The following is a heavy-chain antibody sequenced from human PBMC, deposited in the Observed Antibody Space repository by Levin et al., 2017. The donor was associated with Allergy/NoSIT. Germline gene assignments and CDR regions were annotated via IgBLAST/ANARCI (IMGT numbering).Heavy chain of an antibody. CDR3: ARYYGGGSIDY. J-gene: IGHJ4*02. D-gene: IGHD3-10*01. V-gene: IGHV4-30-2*01. Sequence: PSETLSLTCAVSGGSISSGGYSWSWIRQPPGKGLEWIGYIYHSGSTYYNPSLKSRVTISVDRSKNQFSLKLSSVTAADTAVYYCARYYGGGSIDYWGQGTLVTVSS. CDR1: GGSISSGGYS. CDR2: IYHSGST.